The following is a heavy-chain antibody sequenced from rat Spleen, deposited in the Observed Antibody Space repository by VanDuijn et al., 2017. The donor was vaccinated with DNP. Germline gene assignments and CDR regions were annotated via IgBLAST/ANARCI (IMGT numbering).Heavy chain of an antibody. J-gene: IGHJ4*01. CDR1: GLTFSDYY. CDR2: ISTAGGVT. CDR3: ARHRTIMPYYYAMDA. D-gene: IGHD1-12*01. Sequence: EVQLVESDGGLVQPGRSLKVSCAASGLTFSDYYMAWVRQAPTGGLEWVAYISTAGGVTSYRDSVKGRFTISRDNAQSTLYLQMDSLRSEDTATYYCARHRTIMPYYYAMDAWGQGASVTVSS. V-gene: IGHV5-25*01.